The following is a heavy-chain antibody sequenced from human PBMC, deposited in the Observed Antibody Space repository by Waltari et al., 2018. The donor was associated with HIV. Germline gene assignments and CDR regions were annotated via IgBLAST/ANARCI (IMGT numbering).Heavy chain of an antibody. CDR1: GFTVNSNY. CDR2: IYSGGNT. CDR3: ARARRLQTYYFDS. D-gene: IGHD4-4*01. J-gene: IGHJ4*02. V-gene: IGHV3-53*01. Sequence: EVQLVESGGGLIQPGGSLRLSCAASGFTVNSNYMSWVRQAPGKGLDVFSVIYSGGNTYYADSVKGRFTISRDNSKNTVYLQMNSLRVDDTAVYYCARARRLQTYYFDSWGQGTLVTVSS.